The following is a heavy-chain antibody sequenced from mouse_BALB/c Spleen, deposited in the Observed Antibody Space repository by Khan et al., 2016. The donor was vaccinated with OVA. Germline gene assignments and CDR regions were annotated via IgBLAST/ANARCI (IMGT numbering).Heavy chain of an antibody. J-gene: IGHJ2*01. CDR1: GYSITSDYA. Sequence: EVQLQESGPGLVKPSQSLSLTCTVTGYSITSDYAWNWIRQFPGNKLEWLGFISYSGNTNYNPSLKSRISITRDTSKNQFFLQLNSVTTEDTATYYCARICGGDFDYWGQGTTLKVSS. CDR2: ISYSGNT. V-gene: IGHV3-2*02. CDR3: ARICGGDFDY.